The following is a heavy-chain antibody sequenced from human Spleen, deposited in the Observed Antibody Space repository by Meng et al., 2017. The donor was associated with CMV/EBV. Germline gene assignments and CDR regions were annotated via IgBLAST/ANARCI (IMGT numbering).Heavy chain of an antibody. CDR2: INPSGGST. V-gene: IGHV1-46*01. CDR1: GYTFTSYY. J-gene: IGHJ6*02. Sequence: ASVKVSCKASGYTFTSYYMHWVRQAPGQGLEWMGIINPSGGSTSYAQKFQGRVTMTRDTSTSTVYMELSSLRSEDTAVYYCARVGVATIFYYYGMDVWGQGTTVTVSS. D-gene: IGHD5-12*01. CDR3: ARVGVATIFYYYGMDV.